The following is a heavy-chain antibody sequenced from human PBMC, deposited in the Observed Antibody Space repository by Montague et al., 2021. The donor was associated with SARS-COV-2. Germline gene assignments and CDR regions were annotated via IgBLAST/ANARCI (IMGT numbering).Heavy chain of an antibody. CDR1: GFSISTGYY. Sequence: SETLSLTCTVSGFSISTGYYWGWIRQPPGKGLEWIGSIYHSGSTXYNPSLKSRVTISVDTSKNQFSLKPSSVTAADTAVYYCASSYDSTGHVGYWGQGTLVTVSS. V-gene: IGHV4-38-2*02. J-gene: IGHJ4*02. CDR3: ASSYDSTGHVGY. CDR2: IYHSGST. D-gene: IGHD3-22*01.